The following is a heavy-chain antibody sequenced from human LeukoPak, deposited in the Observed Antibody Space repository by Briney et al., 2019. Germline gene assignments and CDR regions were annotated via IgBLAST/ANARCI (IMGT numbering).Heavy chain of an antibody. J-gene: IGHJ3*02. CDR3: ARGSLRHYYGSGSYYKSAGAQKANAFDI. D-gene: IGHD3-10*01. CDR2: INPNSGGT. V-gene: IGHV1-2*02. CDR1: GYTFTGYY. Sequence: GASVKVSCKASGYTFTGYYMHWVRQAPGQGLEWMGWINPNSGGTNYAQKFQGRVTMTRDTSISTAYMELSRLRSDDTAVYYCARGSLRHYYGSGSYYKSAGAQKANAFDIWGQGTMVTVSS.